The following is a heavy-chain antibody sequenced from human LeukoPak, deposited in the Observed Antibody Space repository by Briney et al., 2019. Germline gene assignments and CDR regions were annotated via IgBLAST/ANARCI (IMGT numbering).Heavy chain of an antibody. Sequence: GGSLRLSCSAFGFTFSSYTMHWIRQAPGKGLEYVSAISPNGGSTYYGDSVKGRSTISRDNSKKTLYLQMSSLRAEDTAVYYCVKTIAVAGNFDYWGQGTLVTVS. J-gene: IGHJ4*02. CDR3: VKTIAVAGNFDY. V-gene: IGHV3-64D*09. CDR1: GFTFSSYT. D-gene: IGHD6-13*01. CDR2: ISPNGGST.